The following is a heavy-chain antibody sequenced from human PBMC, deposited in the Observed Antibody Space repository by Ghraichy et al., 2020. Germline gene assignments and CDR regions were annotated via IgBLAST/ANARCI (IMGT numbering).Heavy chain of an antibody. CDR3: ARERHYYDSSGLYSPNYYYGMDV. CDR2: ISAYNGNA. CDR1: GYTFISYG. D-gene: IGHD3-22*01. J-gene: IGHJ6*02. Sequence: ASVKVSCKASGYTFISYGISWVRQAPGQGLEWMGWISAYNGNANYAQKFQGRVTMTTDTSTSTAYMELRSLRSDDTAVYYCARERHYYDSSGLYSPNYYYGMDVWGQGTTVTVS. V-gene: IGHV1-18*01.